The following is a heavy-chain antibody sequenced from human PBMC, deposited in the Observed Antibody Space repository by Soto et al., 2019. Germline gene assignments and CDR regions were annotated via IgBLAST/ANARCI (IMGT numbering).Heavy chain of an antibody. CDR2: ITDSGIT. Sequence: QGQLQQWGAGLLKPSETLSLICAGYGGSFSDYYWAWIRQPPGKGLEWIGEITDSGITNYNSSLKSRVTISVEGSKNQFSLNLRSVTAADTAVYYCARSRGGVQDWGQGTLVPVSS. D-gene: IGHD3-10*01. CDR3: ARSRGGVQD. J-gene: IGHJ1*01. V-gene: IGHV4-34*01. CDR1: GGSFSDYY.